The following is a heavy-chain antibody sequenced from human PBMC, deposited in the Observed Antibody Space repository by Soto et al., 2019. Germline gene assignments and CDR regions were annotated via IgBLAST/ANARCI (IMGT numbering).Heavy chain of an antibody. D-gene: IGHD3-22*01. CDR3: ARDWRLYYYDSSGYPRGMDV. CDR1: GGTFSSYA. Sequence: SVKVSCKASGGTFSSYAISWVRQAPGQGLEWMGGIIPIFGTANYAQKFQGRVTITADESTSTAYMELSSLRSEDTAVYYCARDWRLYYYDSSGYPRGMDVWGQGTTVTDSS. CDR2: IIPIFGTA. V-gene: IGHV1-69*13. J-gene: IGHJ6*02.